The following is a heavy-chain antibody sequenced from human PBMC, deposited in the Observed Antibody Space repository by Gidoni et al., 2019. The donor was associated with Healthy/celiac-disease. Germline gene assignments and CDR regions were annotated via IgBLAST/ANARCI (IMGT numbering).Heavy chain of an antibody. V-gene: IGHV4-34*01. J-gene: IGHJ4*02. Sequence: PLQQSGAGLLKPSETLSLTCPVYAGSFSGYYWSWIRQPPGKGLEWIGEIKHSGSTNYNPSLKSRVTISVDTSKNQFSLKLSSVTAADTAVYYCARGKTIAAAGGYFDYWGQGTLVTVSS. CDR1: AGSFSGYY. CDR2: IKHSGST. D-gene: IGHD6-13*01. CDR3: ARGKTIAAAGGYFDY.